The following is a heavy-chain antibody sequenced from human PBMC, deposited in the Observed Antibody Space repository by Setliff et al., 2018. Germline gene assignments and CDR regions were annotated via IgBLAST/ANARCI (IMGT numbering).Heavy chain of an antibody. CDR1: GYTFTNYG. D-gene: IGHD3-22*01. CDR3: ARINFYVSSGYYYAPDY. J-gene: IGHJ4*02. V-gene: IGHV1-18*01. Sequence: ASVKVSCKTSGYTFTNYGITWVRQAPGQGLEWMGWINNYSFKTNYPQRFLGRVTVTTDTSTGTAYMELGSLTSDDTAIYYCARINFYVSSGYYYAPDYWGPGTLVTVS. CDR2: INNYSFKT.